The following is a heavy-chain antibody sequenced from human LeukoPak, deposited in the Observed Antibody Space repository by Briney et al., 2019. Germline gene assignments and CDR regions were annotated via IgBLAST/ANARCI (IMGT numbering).Heavy chain of an antibody. J-gene: IGHJ6*02. CDR2: ISGSGGST. CDR3: AFACYFCGGIDV. Sequence: GGSLRLSCAASGFTFSSYAMGWVRQAPGKGLEWVSAISGSGGSTYYADSVKGRFTISRDNSKNTLYLQMNSLRAEDTAVYYCAFACYFCGGIDVWGQGTTVTVSS. V-gene: IGHV3-23*01. CDR1: GFTFSSYA. D-gene: IGHD2-15*01.